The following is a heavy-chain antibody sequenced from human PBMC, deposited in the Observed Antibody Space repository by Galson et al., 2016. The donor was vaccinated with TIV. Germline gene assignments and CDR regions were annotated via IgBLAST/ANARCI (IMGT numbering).Heavy chain of an antibody. D-gene: IGHD3-10*01. CDR1: GFNFTNYW. CDR2: IYPGASHS. J-gene: IGHJ4*02. CDR3: ALVRGDS. V-gene: IGHV5-51*03. Sequence: QSGAEVKKPGDSLKISCKASGFNFTNYWIGWVRQMPGKGLEWMAIIYPGASHSTYSPSFQGQVTISVDKSIRTAFLQWNSLKASDSGMYYCALVRGDSWGQGTLVTVSS.